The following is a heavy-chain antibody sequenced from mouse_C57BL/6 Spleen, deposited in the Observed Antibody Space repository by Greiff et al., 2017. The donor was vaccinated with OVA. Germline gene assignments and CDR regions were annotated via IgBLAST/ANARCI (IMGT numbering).Heavy chain of an antibody. Sequence: EVKLEESGGGLVKPGGSLKLSCAASGFTFSSYAMSWVRQTPEKRLEWVATISDGGSYTYYPDNVKGRFTISRDNAKNNLYLQMSHLKSEDTAMYYCARDRWLPFAYWGQGTLVTVSA. CDR3: ARDRWLPFAY. CDR2: ISDGGSYT. V-gene: IGHV5-4*01. J-gene: IGHJ3*01. CDR1: GFTFSSYA. D-gene: IGHD2-3*01.